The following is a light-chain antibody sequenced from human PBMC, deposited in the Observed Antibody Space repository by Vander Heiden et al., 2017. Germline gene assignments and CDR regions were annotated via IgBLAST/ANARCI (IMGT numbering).Light chain of an antibody. CDR2: DVT. V-gene: IGLV2-11*01. J-gene: IGLJ3*02. CDR3: CSYAGSYTWV. Sequence: QSAQTQPRLVYGSPGQSVTISCSGTSSDVVAYDYVSWYQQHPGKAPKLLIYDVTKWPSWVPDRFSGSKSCNTATLTISGLLTDDEADYYCCSYAGSYTWVFGGGTKVTVL. CDR1: SSDVVAYDY.